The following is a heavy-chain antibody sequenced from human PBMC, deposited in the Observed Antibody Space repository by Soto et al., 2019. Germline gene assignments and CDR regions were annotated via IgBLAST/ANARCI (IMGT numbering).Heavy chain of an antibody. J-gene: IGHJ4*02. D-gene: IGHD3-22*01. CDR3: ARGLSSPTYYYDSSGHGTSFDY. CDR2: INHSGST. V-gene: IGHV4-34*01. CDR1: GGSFSGYY. Sequence: PSETLSLTCAVYGGSFSGYYWSWIRQPPGKGLEWIGEINHSGSTNYNPSLKSRVTISVDTSKNQFSLKLSSVTAADTAVYYCARGLSSPTYYYDSSGHGTSFDYWGQGTLVTVSS.